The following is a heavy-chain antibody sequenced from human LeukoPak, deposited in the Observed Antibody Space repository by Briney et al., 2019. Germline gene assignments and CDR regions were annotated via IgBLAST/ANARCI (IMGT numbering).Heavy chain of an antibody. CDR3: ARESHDNYYYHMDV. D-gene: IGHD1-1*01. CDR2: IYYSGST. CDR1: GGSISSYY. V-gene: IGHV4-59*01. Sequence: SETLSLTCTVSGGSISSYYWSWIRQPPGKGLEWIGYIYYSGSTNYNPSLKSRVTISVDTSKNQFSLKLSSVTAADTAVYYCARESHDNYYYHMDVWGKGTTVTVSS. J-gene: IGHJ6*03.